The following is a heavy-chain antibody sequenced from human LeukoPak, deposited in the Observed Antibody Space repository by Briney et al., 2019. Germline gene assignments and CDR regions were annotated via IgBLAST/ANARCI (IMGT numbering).Heavy chain of an antibody. CDR2: INTNTGNP. Sequence: ASVKVSCKASGYTFTNYAMNWVRQAPGQGLEWMRWINTNTGNPAYAQGFTGRFVFSLDTLVSTAYLQISSLKAEDTAVYYCARSIVVVPGAVDWFDPWGQGTLVTVSS. D-gene: IGHD2-2*01. V-gene: IGHV7-4-1*02. CDR1: GYTFTNYA. J-gene: IGHJ5*02. CDR3: ARSIVVVPGAVDWFDP.